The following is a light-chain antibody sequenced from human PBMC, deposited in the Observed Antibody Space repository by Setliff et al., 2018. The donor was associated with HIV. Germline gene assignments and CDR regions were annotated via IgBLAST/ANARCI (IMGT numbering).Light chain of an antibody. J-gene: IGLJ1*01. Sequence: QSVLTQPPSASGTPGQRVTISCSGSSSNIGSNYVFWYQQLPGTAPKLMIYGVTKRPSGVPDRFSGSKSGNTASLTISGLQAEDEADYYCSSYAGSYTSLFVFGTGTKVTVL. CDR3: SSYAGSYTSLFV. CDR1: SSNIGSNY. V-gene: IGLV1-47*02. CDR2: GVT.